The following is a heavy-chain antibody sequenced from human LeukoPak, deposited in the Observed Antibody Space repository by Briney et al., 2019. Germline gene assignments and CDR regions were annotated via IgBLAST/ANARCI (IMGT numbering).Heavy chain of an antibody. D-gene: IGHD3-22*01. V-gene: IGHV3-30-3*01. J-gene: IGHJ6*02. CDR3: AREGHYYDSSGYFYYYYYGMDV. CDR2: ISYDGSNK. CDR1: GFTFSSYA. Sequence: GGSLRLSCAASGFTFSSYAMHWVRQAPGKGLEWVAVISYDGSNKYYADSVKGRFTISRDNSKNTLYLQMNSLRAEGTAVYYCAREGHYYDSSGYFYYYYYGMDVWGQGTTVTVSS.